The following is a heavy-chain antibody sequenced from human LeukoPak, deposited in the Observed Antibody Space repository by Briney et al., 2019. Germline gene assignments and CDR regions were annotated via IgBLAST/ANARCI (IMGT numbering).Heavy chain of an antibody. D-gene: IGHD2-21*01. J-gene: IGHJ5*02. CDR3: ASSKLAYRAFGWFDP. CDR1: GFTFSSYA. V-gene: IGHV3-23*01. CDR2: ISGSGGST. Sequence: GGSLGLSCAASGFTFSSYAMSWVRQAPGKGLEWVSAISGSGGSTYYADSVKGRFTISRDNSKNTLYLQMNSLRAEDTAVYYCASSKLAYRAFGWFDPWGQGTLVTVSS.